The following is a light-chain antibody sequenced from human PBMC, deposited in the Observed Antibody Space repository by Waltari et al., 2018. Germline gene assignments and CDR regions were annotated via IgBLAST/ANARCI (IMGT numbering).Light chain of an antibody. CDR3: QQFNNYLYT. CDR2: DAS. J-gene: IGKJ2*01. Sequence: AIQLTQSPSSLSASVGDRVTISCRASQGISSGLAWYQQKAAKAARLLIYDASSLAGGVPSRFSGSGAGTDFTLTISSLQPEDFATYYCQQFNNYLYTFGQGTTLEI. V-gene: IGKV1D-13*01. CDR1: QGISSG.